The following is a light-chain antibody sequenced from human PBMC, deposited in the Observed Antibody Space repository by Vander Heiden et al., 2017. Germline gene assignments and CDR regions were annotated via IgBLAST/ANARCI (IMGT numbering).Light chain of an antibody. V-gene: IGKV1-39*01. CDR2: AAS. J-gene: IGKJ2*01. Sequence: DIKMTQSTSSLSASVGDRVTSTCRASQSISSYLNWYQQKPGKAPKLLIYAASSLQSGVPSRFSGSGSGTDFTLTISSLQPKDFATYYCQQSYSTPMYTFGQGTKLEIK. CDR1: QSISSY. CDR3: QQSYSTPMYT.